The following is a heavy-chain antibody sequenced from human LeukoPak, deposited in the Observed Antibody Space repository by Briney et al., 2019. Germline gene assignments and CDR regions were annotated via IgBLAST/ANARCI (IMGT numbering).Heavy chain of an antibody. CDR2: INPSGGNT. D-gene: IGHD3-16*02. J-gene: IGHJ6*03. CDR3: ARVYYDYVWGSYRYPYYYYMDV. Sequence: ASVKVSCKASGYIFTSYYIHWVRQAPGQGLEWMGIINPSGGNTNYAQKFQGRVTMTRDTSTSTAYMELSSLRSGDTAVYYCARVYYDYVWGSYRYPYYYYMDVWGKGTTVTISS. CDR1: GYIFTSYY. V-gene: IGHV1-46*01.